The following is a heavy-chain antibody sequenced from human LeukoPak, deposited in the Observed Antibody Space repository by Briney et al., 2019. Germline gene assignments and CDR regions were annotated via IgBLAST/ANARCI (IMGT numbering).Heavy chain of an antibody. J-gene: IGHJ4*02. Sequence: PSETLSLTCAVYGGSFSGYYWSWIRQPPGKGLEWIGEINHSGSTNYNPSLKSRVTISVDTSKNQFSLKLSSVTAGDTAVYYCASGLMTTLDYWGEGTLVTVSS. CDR3: ASGLMTTLDY. D-gene: IGHD4-17*01. CDR2: INHSGST. V-gene: IGHV4-34*01. CDR1: GGSFSGYY.